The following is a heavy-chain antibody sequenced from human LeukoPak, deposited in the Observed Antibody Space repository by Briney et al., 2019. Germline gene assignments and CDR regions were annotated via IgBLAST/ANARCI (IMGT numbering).Heavy chain of an antibody. V-gene: IGHV4-34*01. J-gene: IGHJ5*02. D-gene: IGHD1-1*01. CDR3: ARVRRGGTTVHWFDP. CDR1: GGSFSGYY. CDR2: INHSGST. Sequence: ASETLSLTCAVYGGSFSGYYWSWMPQPPGEGLEWIGEINHSGSTNYNPSLKSRVTISVDTSKNQFSLKLSSVTAADTAVYYCARVRRGGTTVHWFDPWRQGTLVTVSS.